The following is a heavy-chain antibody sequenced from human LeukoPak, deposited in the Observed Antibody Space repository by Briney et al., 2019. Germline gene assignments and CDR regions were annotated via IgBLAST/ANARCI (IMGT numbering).Heavy chain of an antibody. Sequence: GASVKVSCKAPAYTFSSFGISWVRQAPGQGLEWMGWISAYNGNTNYAQKLQGRVTMTTDTSTSTAYMELRSLRSDDTAVYYCASLNTGYSYGPEEGWFDPWGQGTLVTVSS. D-gene: IGHD5-18*01. CDR3: ASLNTGYSYGPEEGWFDP. CDR2: ISAYNGNT. CDR1: AYTFSSFG. J-gene: IGHJ5*02. V-gene: IGHV1-18*01.